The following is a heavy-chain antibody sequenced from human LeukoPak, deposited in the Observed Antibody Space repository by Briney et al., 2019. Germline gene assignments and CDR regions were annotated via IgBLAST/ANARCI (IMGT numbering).Heavy chain of an antibody. J-gene: IGHJ2*01. V-gene: IGHV1-69*04. Sequence: GASVKVSCKASGGTFSSYAISWVRQAPGQGLEWMGRIIPILGIANYAQKFQGRVTITADKSTSTAYMELSSLRSEDTAVYYCASQGDGDYYWYFDLSGRSTLVTVSS. CDR2: IIPILGIA. CDR1: GGTFSSYA. CDR3: ASQGDGDYYWYFDL. D-gene: IGHD4-17*01.